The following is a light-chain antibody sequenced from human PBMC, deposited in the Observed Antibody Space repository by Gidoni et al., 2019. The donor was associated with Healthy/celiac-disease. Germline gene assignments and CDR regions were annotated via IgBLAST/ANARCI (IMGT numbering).Light chain of an antibody. V-gene: IGLV3-19*01. J-gene: IGLJ2*01. CDR2: GKN. Sequence: SSELTQDPAVSVALGQTVMITCQGDSLRSYYASWYQQKPGQAPVLVIYGKNNRPSGIPDRFSGSSSGNTASLTITGAQAEDEADYYCNSRDSSGNHHVVFGGGTKLTVL. CDR1: SLRSYY. CDR3: NSRDSSGNHHVV.